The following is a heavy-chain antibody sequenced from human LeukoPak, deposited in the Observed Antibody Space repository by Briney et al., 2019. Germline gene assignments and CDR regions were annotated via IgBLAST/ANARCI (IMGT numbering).Heavy chain of an antibody. CDR1: GYSISSGYY. CDR2: IYHSGST. CDR3: AKSSYSIFDY. V-gene: IGHV4-38-2*02. J-gene: IGHJ4*02. Sequence: PSETLSLTCTVSGYSISSGYYWGWIRQPPGKGLEWIGSIYHSGSTYYNPSLKSRVTISVDTSKNQFFLKLSSVTAADTAVYYCAKSSYSIFDYWGQGTLVTVSS. D-gene: IGHD5-18*01.